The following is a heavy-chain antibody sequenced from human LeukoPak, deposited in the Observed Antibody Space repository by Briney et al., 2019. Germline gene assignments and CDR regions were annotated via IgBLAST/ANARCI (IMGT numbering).Heavy chain of an antibody. CDR3: AKDRGLLADY. CDR2: INTGNGNT. Sequence: ASVKVSCKASGYTFTNYDMHWVRQAPGQRLEWLGWINTGNGNTRYSQHFQGRVTLTRDTSASTAYMELSSLRFEDTAMYYCAKDRGLLADYWGQGTLVIVSS. CDR1: GYTFTNYD. J-gene: IGHJ4*02. V-gene: IGHV1-3*04. D-gene: IGHD3-10*01.